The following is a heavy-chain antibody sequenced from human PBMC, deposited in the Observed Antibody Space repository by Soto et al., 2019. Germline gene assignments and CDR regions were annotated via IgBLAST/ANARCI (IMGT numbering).Heavy chain of an antibody. D-gene: IGHD5-18*01. CDR1: GGSISSYY. V-gene: IGHV4-4*07. J-gene: IGHJ3*02. Sequence: SETLSLTCIVSGGSISSYYWSWIRQPAGKGLEWIGHIYTSGSTNNNPSLKSRVTMSVDTSKNQFSLKLSSVTAADTAVYYCARMDTPMGLMDIWGQGTMVTVSS. CDR3: ARMDTPMGLMDI. CDR2: IYTSGST.